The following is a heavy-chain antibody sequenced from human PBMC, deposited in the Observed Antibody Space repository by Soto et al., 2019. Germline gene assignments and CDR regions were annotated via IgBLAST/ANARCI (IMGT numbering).Heavy chain of an antibody. CDR1: GYTFTSYY. D-gene: IGHD2-15*01. CDR2: INPSGGST. Sequence: ASVKVSCKASGYTFTSYYMHWVRQAPGQGLEWMGIINPSGGSTSYAQKFQGRVTMTRDTSTSTVYMELSSLRSEDTAVYYCARDRTNVVVVAATFYFDLWGRGTLVTVPQ. V-gene: IGHV1-46*03. J-gene: IGHJ2*01. CDR3: ARDRTNVVVVAATFYFDL.